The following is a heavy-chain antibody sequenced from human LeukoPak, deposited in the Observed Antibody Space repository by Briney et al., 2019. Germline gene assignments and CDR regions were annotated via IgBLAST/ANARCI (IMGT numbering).Heavy chain of an antibody. CDR3: ARATRDPVRGVISWFDP. V-gene: IGHV4-31*03. D-gene: IGHD3-10*01. Sequence: SQTLSLTCTVSGGSISSSGYYWSWIRQHPGKGLEWIGYIYYSGSTYYNPSLKSRVTISVDTSKSQFSLKLSSVTAADTAVYYCARATRDPVRGVISWFDPWGQGTLVTVSS. CDR2: IYYSGST. J-gene: IGHJ5*02. CDR1: GGSISSSGYY.